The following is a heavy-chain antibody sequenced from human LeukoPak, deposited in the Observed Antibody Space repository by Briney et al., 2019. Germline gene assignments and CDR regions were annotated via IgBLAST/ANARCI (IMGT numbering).Heavy chain of an antibody. Sequence: ASVKVSCKASGYTFTGYYMHWVRQAPGQGLEWMGWINPNSGGTNYAQKFQGWVTMTRDTSISTAYKELSRLRSDDTAMYYCARARGAAGMGFDYWGQGTLVTVSS. J-gene: IGHJ4*02. CDR3: ARARGAAGMGFDY. CDR2: INPNSGGT. D-gene: IGHD1-26*01. CDR1: GYTFTGYY. V-gene: IGHV1-2*04.